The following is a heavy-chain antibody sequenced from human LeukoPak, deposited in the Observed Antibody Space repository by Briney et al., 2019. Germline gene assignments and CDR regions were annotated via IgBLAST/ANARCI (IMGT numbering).Heavy chain of an antibody. CDR3: ASGTHLDGSGRDWIDP. CDR1: AYTFSRYY. Sequence: GAAVKVSCKDSAYTFSRYYMHWVRQAPGQGLEWMGWINPKSGGANYEQTFQGRVTMTRDTSTSTASMELSRLRSDDRAVYSCASGTHLDGSGRDWIDPWGEGTPVTVSS. D-gene: IGHD3-10*01. V-gene: IGHV1-2*02. CDR2: INPKSGGA. J-gene: IGHJ5*02.